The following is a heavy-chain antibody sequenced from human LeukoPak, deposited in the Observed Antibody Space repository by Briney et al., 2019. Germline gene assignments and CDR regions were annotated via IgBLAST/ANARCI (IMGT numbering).Heavy chain of an antibody. CDR2: ISYDGSNK. CDR3: AKDTAPATVVTPPSDVDY. CDR1: GFTFSSYG. J-gene: IGHJ4*02. D-gene: IGHD4-23*01. Sequence: GRSLRLSCAASGFTFSSYGMHWVRQAPGKGLEWVAVISYDGSNKYYADSVKGRFTISRDNSKNTLYLQMNSLRAEDTAVYYCAKDTAPATVVTPPSDVDYWGQGTLVTVSS. V-gene: IGHV3-30*18.